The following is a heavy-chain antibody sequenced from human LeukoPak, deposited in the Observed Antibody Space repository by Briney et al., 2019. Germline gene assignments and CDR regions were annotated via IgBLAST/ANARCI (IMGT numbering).Heavy chain of an antibody. CDR2: VMYNTLHI. CDR3: ARERSLIRGDIWFDP. V-gene: IGHV3-21*01. CDR1: GSTFSSYA. Sequence: GGSLRLSCAASGSTFSSYAMSWVRQAPGKGLEWVSSVMYNTLHIYYADSVEGRFTVSRDNAKNSFHLHMHSLRAEDTAVYFCARERSLIRGDIWFDPWGHGTLVTVSS. D-gene: IGHD3-10*01. J-gene: IGHJ5*02.